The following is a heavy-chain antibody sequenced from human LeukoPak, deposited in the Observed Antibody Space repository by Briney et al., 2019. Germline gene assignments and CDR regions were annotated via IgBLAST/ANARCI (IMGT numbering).Heavy chain of an antibody. CDR3: ARGSSGWYSVAY. V-gene: IGHV1-46*01. Sequence: GASVKVSCKASGYTFTSYYMHWVRQPPGQGLEWMGIINPSGGSTSYAQKFQGRVTMTRDTSTSTVYMALSSLRSEDTAVYYCARGSSGWYSVAYWGQGTLVTVSS. CDR1: GYTFTSYY. CDR2: INPSGGST. D-gene: IGHD6-19*01. J-gene: IGHJ4*02.